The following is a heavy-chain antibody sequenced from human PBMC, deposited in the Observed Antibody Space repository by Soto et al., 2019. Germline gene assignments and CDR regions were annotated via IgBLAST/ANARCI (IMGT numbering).Heavy chain of an antibody. D-gene: IGHD5-18*01. CDR2: INHSGST. CDR1: GGSFSGYY. V-gene: IGHV4-34*01. CDR3: ARGRSFFYSSGLVYDYYGMDV. J-gene: IGHJ6*02. Sequence: SETLSLTCVVYGGSFSGYYWSWIRQPPGKGLEWIGEINHSGSTNYNPSLKSRGTISVDTSKNQFSLKLSSVTAADTAVYYCARGRSFFYSSGLVYDYYGMDVWGQGTTVTVSS.